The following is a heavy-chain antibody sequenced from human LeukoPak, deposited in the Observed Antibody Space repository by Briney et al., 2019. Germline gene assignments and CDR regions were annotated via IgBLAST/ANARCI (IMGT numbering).Heavy chain of an antibody. V-gene: IGHV3-21*04. Sequence: KPGGSLRLSCAASGFTFSSYSMNWVRQAPGKGLEWVSSISSSSSYIYYADSVKGRFTISRDNAKNSLYLQMNSLRAEDTAVYYCARVLRGGYCTNGVCPNWFDPWGQGTLVTVSS. CDR2: ISSSSSYI. CDR3: ARVLRGGYCTNGVCPNWFDP. J-gene: IGHJ5*02. CDR1: GFTFSSYS. D-gene: IGHD2-8*01.